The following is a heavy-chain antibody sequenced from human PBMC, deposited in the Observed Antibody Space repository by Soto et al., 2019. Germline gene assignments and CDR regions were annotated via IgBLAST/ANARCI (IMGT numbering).Heavy chain of an antibody. V-gene: IGHV3-74*01. CDR1: GFTFSVYW. J-gene: IGHJ4*02. CDR3: ARGFSSSWYVVY. CDR2: TNGDGSTT. Sequence: GVLRLSCAASGFTFSVYWIHWVRQAPGKGLVWVSRTNGDGSTTSYADSVKGRFTISRDNAKHTLYLQMNSLRAEDTAVYYCARGFSSSWYVVYWGQGTLVTVSS. D-gene: IGHD6-13*01.